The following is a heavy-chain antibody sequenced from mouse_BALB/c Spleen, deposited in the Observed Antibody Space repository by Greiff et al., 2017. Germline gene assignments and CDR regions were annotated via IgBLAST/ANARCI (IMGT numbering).Heavy chain of an antibody. CDR3: ARALYYRYDGYAMDY. D-gene: IGHD2-14*01. V-gene: IGHV3-2*02. Sequence: DVKLVESGPGLVKPSQSLSLTCTVTGYSITSDYAWNWIRQFPGNKLEWMGYISYSGSTSYNPSLKSRISITRDTSKNQFFLQLNSVTTEDTATYYCARALYYRYDGYAMDYWGQGTSVTVSS. CDR2: ISYSGST. CDR1: GYSITSDYA. J-gene: IGHJ4*01.